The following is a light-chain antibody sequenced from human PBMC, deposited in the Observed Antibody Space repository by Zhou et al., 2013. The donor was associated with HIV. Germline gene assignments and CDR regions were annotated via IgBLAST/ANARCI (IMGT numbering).Light chain of an antibody. CDR2: DAF. J-gene: IGKJ2*01. Sequence: EIVLTQSPATLSLSPGEGVTVSCRASQRVGSYLAWYQQKRGQAPRLLIYDAFNRAAGIPARFSGSGSGTDFTLTISRLEPEDFAVYYCQQYGSSPRTFGQGTKLEIK. CDR3: QQYGSSPRT. CDR1: QRVGSY. V-gene: IGKV3-20*01.